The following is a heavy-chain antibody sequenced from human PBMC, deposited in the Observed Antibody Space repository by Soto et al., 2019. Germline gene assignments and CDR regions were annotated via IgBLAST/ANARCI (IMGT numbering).Heavy chain of an antibody. CDR1: GYSISSGYY. D-gene: IGHD3-22*01. CDR3: ARDLLSSYYDSRGLGFDY. Sequence: NPSETLSLTCAVSGYSISSGYYWGWIRQPPGKGLEWIGSIYHSGSTYYNPSLKSRVTISVDTSKNQFSLKLSSVTAADTAVYYCARDLLSSYYDSRGLGFDYWGQGTLVTVSS. CDR2: IYHSGST. V-gene: IGHV4-38-2*02. J-gene: IGHJ4*02.